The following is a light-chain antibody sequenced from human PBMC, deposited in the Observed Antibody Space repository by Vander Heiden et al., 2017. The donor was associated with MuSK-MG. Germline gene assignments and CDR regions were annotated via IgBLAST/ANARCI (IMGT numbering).Light chain of an antibody. Sequence: IQMTHSPSSLSVCLADRVTITCQASQDISNYLNWYQQKPGKAPKLLIYDASNLETGVPSRFSGSGSGTDFTFTISSLQPEDIATYYCQQNDNRTYTFGQGTKVEIK. CDR3: QQNDNRTYT. J-gene: IGKJ2*01. CDR1: QDISNY. CDR2: DAS. V-gene: IGKV1-33*01.